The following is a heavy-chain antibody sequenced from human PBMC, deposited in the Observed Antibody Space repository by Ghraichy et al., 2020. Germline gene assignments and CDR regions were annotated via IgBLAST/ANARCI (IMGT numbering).Heavy chain of an antibody. V-gene: IGHV3-49*03. CDR3: TRDLSDYDFWSGYYPVGGY. D-gene: IGHD3-3*01. J-gene: IGHJ4*02. Sequence: GGSLRLSCTASGFTFGDYAMSWFRQAPGKGLEWVGFIRSKAYGGTTEYAASVKGRFTISRDDSKSIAYLQMNSLKTEDTAVYYCTRDLSDYDFWSGYYPVGGYWGQGTLVTVSS. CDR1: GFTFGDYA. CDR2: IRSKAYGGTT.